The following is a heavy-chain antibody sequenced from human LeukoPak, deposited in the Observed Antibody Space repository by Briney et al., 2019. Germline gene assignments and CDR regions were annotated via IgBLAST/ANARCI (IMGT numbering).Heavy chain of an antibody. Sequence: SETLPLTCTVSGGSISSYYWIWIRQPPGKGLEWIGYIYSSGSTNYNPSLKSRVTISVDTSKNQFSLRLGSVTAADTAVYYCARKSGGYCSSSSCYYGAFDIWGQGTMVTVSS. CDR2: IYSSGST. V-gene: IGHV4-4*09. J-gene: IGHJ3*02. CDR1: GGSISSYY. D-gene: IGHD2-2*03. CDR3: ARKSGGYCSSSSCYYGAFDI.